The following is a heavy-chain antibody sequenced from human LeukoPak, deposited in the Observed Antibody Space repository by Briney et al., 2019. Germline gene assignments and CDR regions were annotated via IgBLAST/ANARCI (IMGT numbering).Heavy chain of an antibody. V-gene: IGHV4-4*07. J-gene: IGHJ4*02. Sequence: SETLSLTCSVSGSSFNTYYWSWLRQPAGKGLEWIGRIHTSGSADYSPSLQSRVTISVDISKKEFSLKLTSVTAADTAVYYCARDIVYLIDEDYGWGQGILVTVSS. CDR1: GSSFNTYY. D-gene: IGHD4-17*01. CDR3: ARDIVYLIDEDYG. CDR2: IHTSGSA.